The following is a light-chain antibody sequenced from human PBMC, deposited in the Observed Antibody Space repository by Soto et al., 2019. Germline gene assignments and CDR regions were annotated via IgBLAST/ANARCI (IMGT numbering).Light chain of an antibody. J-gene: IGKJ5*01. CDR2: DAS. Sequence: DIQMTQSPSTLSASVGDRVTITCRASQSISSWLAWYQQKPGKAPKLLIYDASNLDSGVPSRFSGSGSGTEFTLTISSLQSEDFAVYYCQQYNNWPPITFGQGTRLEIK. CDR3: QQYNNWPPIT. CDR1: QSISSW. V-gene: IGKV1-5*01.